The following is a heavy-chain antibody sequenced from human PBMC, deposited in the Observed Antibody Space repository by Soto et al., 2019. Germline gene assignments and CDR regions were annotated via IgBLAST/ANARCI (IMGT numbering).Heavy chain of an antibody. CDR1: GYTLTSYD. Sequence: ASVKVSCKASGYTLTSYDINWVRQATGQGLEWMGWMNPNSGNTGYAQKFQGRVTMTRNTSISTAYMELSSLRSEDTAVYYCARPKTVPGIAAAGGNWFDPWGQGTLVTVSS. J-gene: IGHJ5*02. CDR3: ARPKTVPGIAAAGGNWFDP. CDR2: MNPNSGNT. D-gene: IGHD6-13*01. V-gene: IGHV1-8*01.